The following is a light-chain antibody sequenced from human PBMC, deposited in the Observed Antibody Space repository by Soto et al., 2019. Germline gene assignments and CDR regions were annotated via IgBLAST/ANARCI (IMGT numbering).Light chain of an antibody. CDR3: QQYNSYSPLT. CDR1: QSISSW. J-gene: IGKJ4*01. V-gene: IGKV1-5*03. CDR2: KAS. Sequence: DIQMTQSPSTLSASVGDRVTITCRASQSISSWLAWYQQKPGKAPNLLIYKASSLESGVPSRFSGSGSGTEFTLTLSSLQPDDFATYYCQQYNSYSPLTFGGGTKVEIK.